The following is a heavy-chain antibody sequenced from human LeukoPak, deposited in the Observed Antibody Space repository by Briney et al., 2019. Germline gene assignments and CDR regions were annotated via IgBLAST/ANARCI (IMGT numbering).Heavy chain of an antibody. J-gene: IGHJ4*02. V-gene: IGHV3-9*01. Sequence: PGGCLRLSCAASGFTFDDYAMHWVRQAPGKGLEWVSGISWNSVSIGYADSVKGRFNIYRDDAKNSLYLQMNSLRAEDTAFYYCAKVGDSSGYYYYFDYWGQGTLVTVSS. CDR1: GFTFDDYA. D-gene: IGHD3-22*01. CDR2: ISWNSVSI. CDR3: AKVGDSSGYYYYFDY.